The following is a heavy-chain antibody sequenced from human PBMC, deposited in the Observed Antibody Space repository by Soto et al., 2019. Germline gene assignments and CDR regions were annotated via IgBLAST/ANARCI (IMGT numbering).Heavy chain of an antibody. D-gene: IGHD4-4*01. V-gene: IGHV1-69*13. CDR1: GGTFSSYA. CDR3: AKIGSNYLYYFDS. CDR2: IIPIFGTA. J-gene: IGHJ4*02. Sequence: SVKVSCKASGGTFSSYAISWVRQAPGQGLEWMGGIIPIFGTANYAQKFQGRVTITADESTSTAYMELNSLRPEDTALYYCAKIGSNYLYYFDSWGQGTLVTVSS.